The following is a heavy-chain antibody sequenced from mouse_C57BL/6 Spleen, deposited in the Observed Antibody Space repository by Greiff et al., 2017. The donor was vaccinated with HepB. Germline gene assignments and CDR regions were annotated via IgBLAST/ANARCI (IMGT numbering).Heavy chain of an antibody. J-gene: IGHJ4*01. Sequence: EVQLQESGPELVKPGASVKISCKASGYSFTGYYMNWVKQSPEKSLEWIGEINPSTGGTTYNQKFKAKATLTVDKSSSTAYMQLKSLTSEDSAVYYCASSDGYDAMDYWGQGTSVTVSS. CDR3: ASSDGYDAMDY. CDR1: GYSFTGYY. CDR2: INPSTGGT. D-gene: IGHD2-3*01. V-gene: IGHV1-42*01.